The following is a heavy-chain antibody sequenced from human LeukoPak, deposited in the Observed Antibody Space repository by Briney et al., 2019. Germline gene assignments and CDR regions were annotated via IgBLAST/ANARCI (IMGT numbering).Heavy chain of an antibody. Sequence: PGRSLRLSCAASGFTVSSNYMSWVRQAPGKGLERVSVIYSGGSTYYADSVKGRFTISRDNSKNTLYLQMNSLRAEDTAVYYCARQSAARAVDYWGQGTLVTVSS. J-gene: IGHJ4*02. CDR3: ARQSAARAVDY. CDR2: IYSGGST. V-gene: IGHV3-66*04. CDR1: GFTVSSNY. D-gene: IGHD6-13*01.